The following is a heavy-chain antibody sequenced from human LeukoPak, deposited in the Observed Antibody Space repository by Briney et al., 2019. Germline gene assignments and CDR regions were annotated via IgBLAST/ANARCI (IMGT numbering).Heavy chain of an antibody. J-gene: IGHJ6*03. CDR1: GFTFSNSG. D-gene: IGHD5-18*01. Sequence: PGGSLRLSCAASGFTFSNSGMHWVRQAPGKGLEWVAYTLFDGISTYYADSVKGRFTISRDNSKNTLYLQINSLRAEDTAVYYCAKGYSYDFGHNVGDYYYYMDVWGKGTTVTVSS. CDR2: TLFDGIST. V-gene: IGHV3-30*18. CDR3: AKGYSYDFGHNVGDYYYYMDV.